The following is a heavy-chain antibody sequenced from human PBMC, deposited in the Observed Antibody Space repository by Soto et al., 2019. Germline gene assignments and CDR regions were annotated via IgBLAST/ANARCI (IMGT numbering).Heavy chain of an antibody. CDR3: AKDRNWGSSYYYYYGMDV. V-gene: IGHV3-30*18. CDR1: GFTFSSYG. CDR2: ISYDGSNK. J-gene: IGHJ6*02. Sequence: QVQLVESGGGVVQPGRSLRLSCAASGFTFSSYGMHWVRQAPGKGLEWVAVISYDGSNKYYADSVKGRFTISRDNSKNTLYLQMNSLRAEDTAVYYCAKDRNWGSSYYYYYGMDVWGQGTTVTVSS. D-gene: IGHD7-27*01.